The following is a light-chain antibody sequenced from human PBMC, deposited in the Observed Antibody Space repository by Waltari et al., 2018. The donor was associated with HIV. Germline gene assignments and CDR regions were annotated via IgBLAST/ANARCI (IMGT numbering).Light chain of an antibody. Sequence: QSVVTQPPSASGTPGQRVTIVCSGSSSNLGRDSAYWYQQLPGPAPTLLIFNNNPRPSGVADRFSGFRSGTSASLAISGIRSEDEADYYCATWDATVGGWVFGGGTKLTVL. CDR1: SSNLGRDS. J-gene: IGLJ2*01. CDR3: ATWDATVGGWV. V-gene: IGLV1-47*02. CDR2: NNN.